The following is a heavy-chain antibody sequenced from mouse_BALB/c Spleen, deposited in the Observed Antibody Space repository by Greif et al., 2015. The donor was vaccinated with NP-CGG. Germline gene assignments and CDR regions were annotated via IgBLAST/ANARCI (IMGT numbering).Heavy chain of an antibody. CDR1: GYTFSSYW. CDR2: ILPGSGST. J-gene: IGHJ4*01. D-gene: IGHD2-2*01. V-gene: IGHV1-9*01. Sequence: QVQLQQSGAELMKPGASVKISCKATGYTFSSYWIEWVKQRPGHGLEWIGEILPGSGSTNYNEKFKGKATFTADTSSNTAYMQLSSLTSEDSAVYYCARYGYDYAMDYWGQGTSVTVSS. CDR3: ARYGYDYAMDY.